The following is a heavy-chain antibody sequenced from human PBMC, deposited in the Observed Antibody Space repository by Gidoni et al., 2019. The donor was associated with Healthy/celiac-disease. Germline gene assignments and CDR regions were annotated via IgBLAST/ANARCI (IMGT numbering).Heavy chain of an antibody. V-gene: IGHV4-61*02. CDR3: ARGIAAAGTRRYWFDP. J-gene: IGHJ5*02. CDR1: GGSISSGSYY. D-gene: IGHD6-13*01. Sequence: QVQLQESGPGLVKPSQTLSLTCTVSGGSISSGSYYWSWIRQPAGKGLEWIGRIYTSGSTNYNPSLKSRVTISVDTSKNQFSLKLSSVTAADTAVYYCARGIAAAGTRRYWFDPWGQGTLVTVSS. CDR2: IYTSGST.